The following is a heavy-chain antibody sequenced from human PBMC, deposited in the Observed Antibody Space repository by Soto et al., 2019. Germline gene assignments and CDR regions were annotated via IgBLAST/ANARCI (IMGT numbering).Heavy chain of an antibody. CDR1: GGTFSSYA. CDR3: ARDRIAAAGTLVYYGMDV. Sequence: QVQLVQSGAEVKKPGSSVKVSCKASGGTFSSYAISWVRQAPGQGLEWMGGIIPIFGTANYAQKFQGRVTMTADESTSTAYMELSSLRSEDTAVYYCARDRIAAAGTLVYYGMDVWGQGTTVTVSS. J-gene: IGHJ6*02. D-gene: IGHD6-13*01. CDR2: IIPIFGTA. V-gene: IGHV1-69*01.